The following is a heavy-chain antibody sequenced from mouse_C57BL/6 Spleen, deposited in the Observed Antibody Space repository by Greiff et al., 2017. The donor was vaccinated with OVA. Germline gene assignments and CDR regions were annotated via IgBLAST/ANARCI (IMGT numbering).Heavy chain of an antibody. D-gene: IGHD1-1*01. J-gene: IGHJ4*01. CDR1: GYTFTSYW. CDR2: IDPSDSDT. V-gene: IGHV1-69*01. CDR3: ASGTTVASSALDY. Sequence: QVQLQQPGAELVMPGASVKLSCKASGYTFTSYWMHWVKQRPGQGLEWIGEIDPSDSDTNYNQKFKGKSTLTVDKSSSTAYMQLSSLTSEDSAVYYCASGTTVASSALDYWGQGAAVTFSS.